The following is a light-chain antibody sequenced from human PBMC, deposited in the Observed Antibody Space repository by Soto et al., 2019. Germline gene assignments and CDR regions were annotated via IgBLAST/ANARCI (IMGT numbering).Light chain of an antibody. CDR2: AAS. CDR1: QSISSY. J-gene: IGKJ4*01. CDR3: QQSYSTPS. V-gene: IGKV1-39*01. Sequence: DIQMTQSPSSLSASVGDRVTITCRASQSISSYLNWYLQKPGKAPKLLIYAASSLQSGVPSRFSGSGSGTDFTLTISSLQPEDFATYYCQQSYSTPSFGGGTKWIS.